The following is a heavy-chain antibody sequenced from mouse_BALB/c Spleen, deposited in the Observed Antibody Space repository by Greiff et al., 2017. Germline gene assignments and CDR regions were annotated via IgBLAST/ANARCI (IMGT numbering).Heavy chain of an antibody. J-gene: IGHJ3*01. Sequence: DVQLQESGPGLVKPSQSLSLTCSVTGYSITSGYYWNWIRQFPGNKLEWMGYISYDGSNNYNPSLKNRISITRDTSKNQFFLKLNSVTTEDTATYYCARGATMITSFAYWGQGTLVTVSA. V-gene: IGHV3-6*02. D-gene: IGHD2-4*01. CDR1: GYSITSGYY. CDR2: ISYDGSN. CDR3: ARGATMITSFAY.